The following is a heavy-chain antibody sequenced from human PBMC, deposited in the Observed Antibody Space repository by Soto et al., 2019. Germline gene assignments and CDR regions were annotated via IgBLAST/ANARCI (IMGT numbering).Heavy chain of an antibody. D-gene: IGHD3-16*01. CDR2: ISPYSGNT. Sequence: QVQLVQSGDEVRKPRSSVKVSWKTSGYNFVNYEIAWVREAPGQGIEWMGWISPYSGNTHYASKVQGRLTMTTDTSTSTAYMDLGSLTSDDTAVYYCAMVDNYVTPTPQDVWGQGTTVTVSS. J-gene: IGHJ6*02. CDR3: AMVDNYVTPTPQDV. CDR1: GYNFVNYE. V-gene: IGHV1-18*01.